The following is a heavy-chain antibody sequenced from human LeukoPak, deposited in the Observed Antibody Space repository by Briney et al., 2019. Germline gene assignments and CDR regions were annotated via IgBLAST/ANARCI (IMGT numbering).Heavy chain of an antibody. CDR1: GASVCSAGYY. CDR3: ARTQSQSGSYRYYFGY. D-gene: IGHD1-26*01. CDR2: IYYISNT. V-gene: IGHV4-61*08. J-gene: IGHJ4*02. Sequence: SETLSLTCTVSGASVCSAGYYWSWIQQPPGGGLEWIGYIYYISNTNYNPSLKSRVTMSVDPSKNQFSLKLNSVTAADTAVYYCARTQSQSGSYRYYFGYWGQGTLVTVSS.